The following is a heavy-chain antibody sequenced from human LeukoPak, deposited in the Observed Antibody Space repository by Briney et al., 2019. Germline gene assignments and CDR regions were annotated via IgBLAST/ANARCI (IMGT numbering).Heavy chain of an antibody. CDR3: ASLGVAGH. CDR2: IIPIFGTA. D-gene: IGHD1-14*01. J-gene: IGHJ4*02. Sequence: SVKVFCKASGGTFSSYAISWVRQAPGQGLEWMGGIIPIFGTANYAQKFQGRVTITTDESTSTAYMELSSLRSEDTAVYYCASLGVAGHWGQGTLVTVSS. CDR1: GGTFSSYA. V-gene: IGHV1-69*05.